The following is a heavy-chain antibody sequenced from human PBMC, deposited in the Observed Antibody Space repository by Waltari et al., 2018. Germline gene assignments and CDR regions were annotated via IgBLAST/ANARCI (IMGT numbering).Heavy chain of an antibody. D-gene: IGHD2-15*01. CDR3: ASSCSGGSCYSLYYFDY. Sequence: QVQLVQSGAEVKKPGASVKVSCKASGYTFTSYDINWVRQATGQGLEWMGWMNPNSGGTNYAQKFQGRVTMTRDTSISTAYMELSRLRSDDTAVYYCASSCSGGSCYSLYYFDYWGQGTLVTVSS. V-gene: IGHV1-2*02. CDR2: MNPNSGGT. J-gene: IGHJ4*02. CDR1: GYTFTSYD.